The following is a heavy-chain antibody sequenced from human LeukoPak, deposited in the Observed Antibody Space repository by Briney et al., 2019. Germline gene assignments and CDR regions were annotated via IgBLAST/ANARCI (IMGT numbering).Heavy chain of an antibody. D-gene: IGHD2-15*01. J-gene: IGHJ6*03. CDR2: IYYSGST. CDR1: GGSISSGGYY. Sequence: SQTLSLTCTVSGGSISSGGYYWSWIRQHPGKGLEWIGYIYYSGSTYYNPSLKSRVTISVDTSKNQFSLKLSSVTAADTAVYYCARDHGTVVVVAATPYYYYYMDVWGKGTTVTVSS. V-gene: IGHV4-31*03. CDR3: ARDHGTVVVVAATPYYYYYMDV.